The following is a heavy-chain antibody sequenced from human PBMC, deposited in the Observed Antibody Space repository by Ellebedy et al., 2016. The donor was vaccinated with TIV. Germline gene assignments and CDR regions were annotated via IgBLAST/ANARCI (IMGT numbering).Heavy chain of an antibody. CDR2: ISSSGSTI. Sequence: GGSLRLSCAASGFTFSSYEMNWVRQAPGKGLEWVSYISSSGSTIYYADSVKGRFTISRDNAKNSLYLQMNSLRAEDTAVYYCAGRQSADPILDYWGQGTLVTVSS. V-gene: IGHV3-48*03. J-gene: IGHJ4*02. CDR1: GFTFSSYE. CDR3: AGRQSADPILDY. D-gene: IGHD6-19*01.